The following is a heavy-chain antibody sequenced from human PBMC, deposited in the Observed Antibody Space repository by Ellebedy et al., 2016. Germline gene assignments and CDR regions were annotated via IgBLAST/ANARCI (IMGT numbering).Heavy chain of an antibody. CDR1: GYSISSGYY. D-gene: IGHD2-2*01. CDR3: ASLGYCSSTSCYPRNYYMDV. Sequence: SETLSLTXTVSGYSISSGYYWGWIRQPPGKGLEWIGSIYHSGSTYYNPSLKSRVTISVDTSKNQFSLKLSSVTAADTAVYYCASLGYCSSTSCYPRNYYMDVWGKGTTVTVSS. V-gene: IGHV4-38-2*02. J-gene: IGHJ6*03. CDR2: IYHSGST.